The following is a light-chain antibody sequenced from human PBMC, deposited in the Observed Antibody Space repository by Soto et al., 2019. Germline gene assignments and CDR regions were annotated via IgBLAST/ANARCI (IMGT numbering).Light chain of an antibody. CDR1: SSDVGSYNL. Sequence: QSALTQPASVSASPGQSITIPCTGTSSDVGSYNLVSWSQQHPGKVPKLLIYEGTKRPTGLSDRFSGSKSGTTASLTISGLQAEDEAHYYCYSYAGENLYVFGTGTKVTVL. J-gene: IGLJ1*01. V-gene: IGLV2-23*01. CDR3: YSYAGENLYV. CDR2: EGT.